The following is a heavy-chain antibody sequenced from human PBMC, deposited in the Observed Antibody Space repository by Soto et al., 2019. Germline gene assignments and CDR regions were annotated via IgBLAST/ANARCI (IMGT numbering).Heavy chain of an antibody. J-gene: IGHJ6*03. Sequence: QVQLQQWGAGLLKPSETLSLTCAVYGGSFSGYQWSWIRQTPGKGLEWIGEINDSGNINYNPSLKGRDNNFIGTPKQQIALKLSSVNAADTAVYYFARGIKLWFGELSRRGGYYYYMDVWGKGTTVTVSS. CDR3: ARGIKLWFGELSRRGGYYYYMDV. CDR1: GGSFSGYQ. V-gene: IGHV4-34*01. D-gene: IGHD3-10*01. CDR2: INDSGNI.